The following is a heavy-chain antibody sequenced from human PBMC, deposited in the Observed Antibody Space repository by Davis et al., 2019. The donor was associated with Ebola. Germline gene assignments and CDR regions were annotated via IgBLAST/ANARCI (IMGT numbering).Heavy chain of an antibody. CDR3: ASVLRYSYGLGY. V-gene: IGHV3-74*01. CDR1: GFTFSSYW. CDR2: INSDGSST. J-gene: IGHJ4*02. D-gene: IGHD5-18*01. Sequence: SCAASGFTFSSYWMHWVRQAPGKGLVWVSRINSDGSSTSYADSVRGRFTISRDNAKNTLYLQMNSLRAEDTAVYYCASVLRYSYGLGYWGQGTLVTVSS.